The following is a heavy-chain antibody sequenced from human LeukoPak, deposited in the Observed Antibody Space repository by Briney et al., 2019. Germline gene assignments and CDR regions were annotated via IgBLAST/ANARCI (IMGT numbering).Heavy chain of an antibody. CDR1: GFTFSSYA. CDR3: AKGVGLALDAFNI. V-gene: IGHV3-23*01. D-gene: IGHD3/OR15-3a*01. Sequence: GGSLRLSCAASGFTFSSYAMSWVRQTPGKGLEWVSSISGSGDNTYYADSVKGRFTISRDNSKNTLFLQMNSLRAEDTAVYYCAKGVGLALDAFNIWGQGTMVTVSS. J-gene: IGHJ3*02. CDR2: ISGSGDNT.